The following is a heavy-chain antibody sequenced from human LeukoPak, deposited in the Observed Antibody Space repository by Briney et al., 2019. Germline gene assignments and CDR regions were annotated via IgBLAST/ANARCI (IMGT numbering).Heavy chain of an antibody. J-gene: IGHJ4*02. CDR2: IKSKTDGGTT. CDR3: TTDVTLVGATAGGY. CDR1: GFTFSNAW. Sequence: PGGSLRLSSAASGFTFSNAWMSWVRQAPGKGLEWVGRIKSKTDGGTTDYAAPVKGRFTISRDDSKNTLYLQMNSLKTEDTAVYYCTTDVTLVGATAGGYWGQGTLVTVSS. V-gene: IGHV3-15*01. D-gene: IGHD1-26*01.